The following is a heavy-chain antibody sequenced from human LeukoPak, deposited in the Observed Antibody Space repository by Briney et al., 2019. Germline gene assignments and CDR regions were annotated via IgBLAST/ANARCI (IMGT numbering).Heavy chain of an antibody. CDR3: ARKGYFSDDGFDI. CDR1: GFTFSSYG. J-gene: IGHJ3*02. D-gene: IGHD2-15*01. V-gene: IGHV3-30*03. Sequence: PGRSLRLSCAASGFTFSSYGMHWVRQAPGKGLEWVAVISYDGSNKYYADSVKGRFTISRDNAKKSLYLQMNSLRAEDTAVYYCARKGYFSDDGFDIWGQGTMVTVSS. CDR2: ISYDGSNK.